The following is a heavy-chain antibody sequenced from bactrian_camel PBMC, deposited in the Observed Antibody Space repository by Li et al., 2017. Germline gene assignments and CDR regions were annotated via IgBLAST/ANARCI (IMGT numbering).Heavy chain of an antibody. Sequence: HVQLVESGGGSVQVGGSLRLSCVASGAAHRRVSIGWFRQAPGKERETVATIYTYGGSTYYADSVKGRFTISKDNAKRTLYLQMNSLKPEDSAAYYCQAVSGYWGQGTQVTVS. V-gene: IGHV3S54*01. J-gene: IGHJ6*01. D-gene: IGHD3*01. CDR1: GAAHRRVS. CDR2: IYTYGGST. CDR3: QAVSGY.